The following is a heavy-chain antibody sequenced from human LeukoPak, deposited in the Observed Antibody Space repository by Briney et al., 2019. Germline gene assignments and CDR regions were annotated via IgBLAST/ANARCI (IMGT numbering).Heavy chain of an antibody. Sequence: SETLSLTCAVYGGSFSGYYWSWIRQPPGKGLEWIGDINHSGSTNYNPSLKSRVTISVDTSKNQFSLKLSSVTAADTAVYYCARGNAEWSQYYYDSSGSQNYFDYWGQGTLVTVSS. V-gene: IGHV4-34*01. J-gene: IGHJ4*02. CDR2: INHSGST. CDR1: GGSFSGYY. D-gene: IGHD3-22*01. CDR3: ARGNAEWSQYYYDSSGSQNYFDY.